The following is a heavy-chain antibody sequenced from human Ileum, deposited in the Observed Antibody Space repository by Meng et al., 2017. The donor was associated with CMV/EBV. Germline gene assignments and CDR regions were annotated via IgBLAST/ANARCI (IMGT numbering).Heavy chain of an antibody. Sequence: CTVSGASVNSDNNYWSWIRQPPEKGLEFIGYVYYSESTNYNPFFKGRVTISVDTSKNQFSLKLTSVTAADTAVYYCTRGNTALWDNDHWGQGTLVTVSS. CDR1: GASVNSDNNY. V-gene: IGHV4-61*01. CDR3: TRGNTALWDNDH. D-gene: IGHD3-16*01. J-gene: IGHJ4*02. CDR2: VYYSEST.